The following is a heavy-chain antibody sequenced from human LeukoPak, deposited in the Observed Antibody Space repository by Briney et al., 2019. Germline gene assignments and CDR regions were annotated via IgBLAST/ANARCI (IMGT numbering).Heavy chain of an antibody. V-gene: IGHV1-18*01. Sequence: ASARVSCTPSGYTSTSYGTSWVPHAPGQRLEWRGWISAYNGNTNSAQTLQGRVTMTTNTSTSTAYVELRSLRSDDTAVYYCARGRYDYYDSSGYYPDAFDIWGQGTMVTVSS. D-gene: IGHD3-22*01. CDR3: ARGRYDYYDSSGYYPDAFDI. CDR2: ISAYNGNT. CDR1: GYTSTSYG. J-gene: IGHJ3*02.